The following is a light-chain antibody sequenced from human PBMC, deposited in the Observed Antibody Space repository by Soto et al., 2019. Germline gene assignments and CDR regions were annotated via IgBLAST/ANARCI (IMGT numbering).Light chain of an antibody. V-gene: IGKV1-39*01. CDR3: QQSYSSLPIT. J-gene: IGKJ5*01. CDR2: AAS. CDR1: QSISTF. Sequence: DIQMTQSPSSLSASVGDRVTITCRASQSISTFLNWYQQKPGKAPNLLIYAASSLQSGVPSRFSGSGSRTDFTLTISSLLPEDFATYYCQQSYSSLPITFGQGTRLDIK.